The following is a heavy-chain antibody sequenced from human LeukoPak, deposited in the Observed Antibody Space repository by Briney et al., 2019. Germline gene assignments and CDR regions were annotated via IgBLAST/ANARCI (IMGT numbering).Heavy chain of an antibody. CDR3: ARNYYDSSGYHDYFDY. D-gene: IGHD3-22*01. CDR2: TIPILGIA. J-gene: IGHJ4*02. Sequence: GSSVKVSCKASACTFSSYAISWVQQAPGQGLEWLARTIPILGIANNAQKFQGRVTITADKSTSTAYMELSSLRSEDTAVYYCARNYYDSSGYHDYFDYWGQGTLVTVSS. CDR1: ACTFSSYA. V-gene: IGHV1-69*04.